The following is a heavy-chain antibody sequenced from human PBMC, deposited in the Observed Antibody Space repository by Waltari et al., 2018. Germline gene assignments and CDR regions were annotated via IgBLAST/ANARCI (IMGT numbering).Heavy chain of an antibody. CDR1: DSSISISFY. CDR2: FYHSGSK. Sequence: QVQLQESGPGLLKPSETLSLTCAVPDSSISISFYWGWLRQPPGRGLEWIGSFYHSGSKYYKPSLKSRVTISVDTSRNQFSLRLSSVTAADTAVYYCTRGILFSGYMDVWGKGTTVIVSS. D-gene: IGHD3-10*02. J-gene: IGHJ6*03. CDR3: TRGILFSGYMDV. V-gene: IGHV4-38-2*01.